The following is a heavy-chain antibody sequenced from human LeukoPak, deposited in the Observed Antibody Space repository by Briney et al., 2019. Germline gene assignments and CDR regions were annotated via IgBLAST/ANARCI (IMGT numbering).Heavy chain of an antibody. CDR1: GYTFTSYD. Sequence: SVKVSCKASGYTFTSYDINWVRQATGQGLEWMGGIIPIFGTANYAQKFQGRVTITADESTSTAYMELSSLGSDDTAVYYCARAMVRGVITPNYFDYWGQGTLVTVSS. CDR3: ARAMVRGVITPNYFDY. D-gene: IGHD3-10*01. V-gene: IGHV1-69*13. CDR2: IIPIFGTA. J-gene: IGHJ4*02.